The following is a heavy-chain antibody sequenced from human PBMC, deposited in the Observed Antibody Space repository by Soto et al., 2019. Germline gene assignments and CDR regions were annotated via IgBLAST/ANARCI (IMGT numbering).Heavy chain of an antibody. Sequence: QVQLQESGPGLVKPSGTLSLTCALSGASIITDNWWSWVRQPPGKEMEWIGEIYHSGNTNFNPSVKSRVTISLDTSKNHFSLTVSSVTASDTAIYYCARASASSKLRGVVINWGQGNLVTVSS. J-gene: IGHJ4*02. CDR2: IYHSGNT. CDR1: GASIITDNW. D-gene: IGHD3-10*01. CDR3: ARASASSKLRGVVIN. V-gene: IGHV4-4*02.